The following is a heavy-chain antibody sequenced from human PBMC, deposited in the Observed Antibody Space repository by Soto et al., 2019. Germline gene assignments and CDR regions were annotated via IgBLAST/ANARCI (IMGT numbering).Heavy chain of an antibody. CDR3: CKPPPRHFDWLSDFDY. J-gene: IGHJ4*02. D-gene: IGHD3-9*01. V-gene: IGHV3-23*01. CDR2: ISGSGGST. CDR1: GFTFSSYA. Sequence: GGSLRLSCAASGFTFSSYAMSWVRQAPGKGLEWVSAISGSGGSTYYADSVKGRFTISRDNSKNTLYLQMNSLRAEDTAVIYWCKPPPRHFDWLSDFDYWGQGTLVTVSS.